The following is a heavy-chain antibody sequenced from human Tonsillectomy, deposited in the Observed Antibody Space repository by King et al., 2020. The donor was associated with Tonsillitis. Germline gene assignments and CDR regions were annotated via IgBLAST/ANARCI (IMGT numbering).Heavy chain of an antibody. CDR3: ARGGYTYAYRNDAFDI. J-gene: IGHJ3*02. CDR2: INHSGST. D-gene: IGHD3-16*01. Sequence: VQLQQWGAGLLKPSETLSLTCAVYGGSFSGYYWSWIRQSPGKGREWIGEINHSGSTNYTPSLKGRATISVDKSKKHFSLKQSSVTAADTAVYYCARGGYTYAYRNDAFDIWGQGTMVTVSS. V-gene: IGHV4-34*01. CDR1: GGSFSGYY.